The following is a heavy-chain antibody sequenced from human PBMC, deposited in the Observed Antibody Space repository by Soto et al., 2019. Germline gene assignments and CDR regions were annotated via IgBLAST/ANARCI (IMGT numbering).Heavy chain of an antibody. CDR3: ASRDPGTSVDY. Sequence: SETLSLTCAVSGGSFTSNNWWTWVRQPPGQGLEWIGEIYRTGSNNYNPSLKSRVTISLDKSENQFSLKVTSLTAADTAVYYCASRDPGTSVDYWGQGTLVTVSS. J-gene: IGHJ4*02. CDR2: IYRTGSN. V-gene: IGHV4-4*02. CDR1: GGSFTSNNW. D-gene: IGHD1-7*01.